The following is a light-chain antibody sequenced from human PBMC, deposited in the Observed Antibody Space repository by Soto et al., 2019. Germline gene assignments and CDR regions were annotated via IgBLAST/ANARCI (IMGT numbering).Light chain of an antibody. Sequence: DIQMTQSPSTLSASVGDRVTITCRASQSISSWLAWYQQKPGKAPMLLIYKASRLESGVPSRFSGSGSGTECTLTSSSLQPDDFAPYYCQQYNSYSYTFGQGTKLEIK. J-gene: IGKJ2*01. CDR1: QSISSW. CDR3: QQYNSYSYT. V-gene: IGKV1-5*03. CDR2: KAS.